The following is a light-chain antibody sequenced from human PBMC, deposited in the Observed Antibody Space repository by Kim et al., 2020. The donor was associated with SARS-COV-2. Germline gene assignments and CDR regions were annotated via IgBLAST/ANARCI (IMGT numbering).Light chain of an antibody. CDR3: NSRDSNDNVV. J-gene: IGLJ2*01. CDR2: GNN. Sequence: VALGQTVSITCQGDSLRSYYATWYQQKPGQAPILVIYGNNNRPSGIPDRFSGSSSGNTASLTITGTQAGDEADYYCNSRDSNDNVVFGGGTQLTVL. V-gene: IGLV3-19*01. CDR1: SLRSYY.